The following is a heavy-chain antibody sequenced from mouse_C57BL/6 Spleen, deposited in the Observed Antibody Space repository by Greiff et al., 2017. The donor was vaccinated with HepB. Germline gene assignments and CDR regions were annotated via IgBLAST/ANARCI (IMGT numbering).Heavy chain of an antibody. V-gene: IGHV3-6*01. D-gene: IGHD2-5*01. CDR3: ARYFYYSNWYFDV. CDR2: ISYDGSN. J-gene: IGHJ1*03. Sequence: EVKLLESGPGLVKPSQSLSLTCSVTGYSITSGYYWNWIRQFPGNKLEWMGYISYDGSNNYNPSLKNRISITRDTSKNQFFLKLNSVTTEDTATYYCARYFYYSNWYFDVWGTGTTVTVSS. CDR1: GYSITSGYY.